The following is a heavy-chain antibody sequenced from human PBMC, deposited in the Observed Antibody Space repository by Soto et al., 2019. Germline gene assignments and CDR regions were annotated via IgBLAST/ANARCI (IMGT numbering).Heavy chain of an antibody. J-gene: IGHJ3*02. CDR1: GGTFSSYA. CDR3: ARGPPPDSSGYSYAFDN. Sequence: SVKVSCKASGGTFSSYAISGVRQAPGQGLEWMGGIISIFGTANYAQKFQGRVTITADESTSTAYMELSSLRSEDTAVYYCARGPPPDSSGYSYAFDNWGQGTMVTVSS. D-gene: IGHD3-22*01. CDR2: IISIFGTA. V-gene: IGHV1-69*13.